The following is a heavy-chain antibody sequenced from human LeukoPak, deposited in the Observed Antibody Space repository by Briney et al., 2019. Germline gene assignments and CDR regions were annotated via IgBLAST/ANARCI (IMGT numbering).Heavy chain of an antibody. Sequence: GVSLRLSCAASGFTFSNAWMSWVRQAPGKGLEWVGRLKSKTDGGTTDYAAPVKGRFTISRDDSKNTLYLQMNSLKTEDTAVYYCTTAVYYASSGYSRFDYWGQGTLVTVSS. CDR3: TTAVYYASSGYSRFDY. V-gene: IGHV3-15*01. D-gene: IGHD3-22*01. CDR1: GFTFSNAW. J-gene: IGHJ4*02. CDR2: LKSKTDGGTT.